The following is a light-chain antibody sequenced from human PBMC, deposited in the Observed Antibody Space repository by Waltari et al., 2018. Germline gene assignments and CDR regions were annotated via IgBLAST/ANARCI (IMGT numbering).Light chain of an antibody. CDR2: GNN. CDR3: QSFDIRLSGGVV. CDR1: SSNIGAGQD. J-gene: IGLJ3*02. Sequence: QSVLTQPPSMSGAPGQRVTIPCTGSSSNIGAGQDVHWYQVFPGTAPKLLIYGNNNRPSGVPDRFSGSKSDTSASLAIGGLQAEDEADYYCQSFDIRLSGGVVFGGGTKVTVL. V-gene: IGLV1-40*01.